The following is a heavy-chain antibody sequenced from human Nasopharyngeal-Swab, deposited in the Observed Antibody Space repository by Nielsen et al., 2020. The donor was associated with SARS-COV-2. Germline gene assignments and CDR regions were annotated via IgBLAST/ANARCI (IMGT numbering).Heavy chain of an antibody. J-gene: IGHJ4*02. CDR3: ARLRNYDSSGYSTYYFDY. Sequence: RQGPGKGLEWIGYIYYSGSTNYNPSLKSRVTISVDTSKNQFSLKLSSVTAADTAVYYCARLRNYDSSGYSTYYFDYWGQGTLVTVSS. V-gene: IGHV4-61*07. D-gene: IGHD3-22*01. CDR2: IYYSGST.